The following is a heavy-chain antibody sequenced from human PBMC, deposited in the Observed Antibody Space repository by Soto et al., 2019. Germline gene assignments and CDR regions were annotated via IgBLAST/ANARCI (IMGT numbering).Heavy chain of an antibody. CDR2: ISYDGSNK. CDR1: GFTFSSYG. J-gene: IGHJ6*02. D-gene: IGHD3-10*01. V-gene: IGHV3-30*18. CDR3: AKDRSMVRTHYGMDV. Sequence: SLRLSCAASGFTFSSYGMHWVRQAPGKGLEWVAVISYDGSNKYYADSVKGRFTISRDNSKNTLYLQMNSLRAEDTAVYYCAKDRSMVRTHYGMDVWGQGTTVTVSS.